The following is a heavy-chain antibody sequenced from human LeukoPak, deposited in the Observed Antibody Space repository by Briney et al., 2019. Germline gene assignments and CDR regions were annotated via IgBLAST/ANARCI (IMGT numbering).Heavy chain of an antibody. CDR1: GGSFSGYY. CDR2: INHSGST. J-gene: IGHJ4*02. Sequence: PSGTLSLTCAVSGGSFSGYYWSWIRQPPGKGLEWIGEINHSGSTNYNPSLKSRVTISVDTSKNQFSLKLSSVTAADTAVYYCARGGSSGWQYYFDYWGQGTLVTVSS. D-gene: IGHD6-19*01. CDR3: ARGGSSGWQYYFDY. V-gene: IGHV4-34*01.